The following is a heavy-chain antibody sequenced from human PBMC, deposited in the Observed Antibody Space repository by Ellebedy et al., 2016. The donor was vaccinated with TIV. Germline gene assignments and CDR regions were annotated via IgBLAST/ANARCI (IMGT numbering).Heavy chain of an antibody. CDR2: IRSKAYGGTT. Sequence: GESLKISXTASGFTFGDYAMSWFRQAPGKGLEWVGFIRSKAYGGTTEYAASVKGRFTISRDDSKSIAYLQMNSLKTEDTAVYYCTRDKMEGYSGSYYTVGSGKGDYYGMDVWGQGTTVTVSS. CDR1: GFTFGDYA. CDR3: TRDKMEGYSGSYYTVGSGKGDYYGMDV. D-gene: IGHD1-26*01. V-gene: IGHV3-49*03. J-gene: IGHJ6*02.